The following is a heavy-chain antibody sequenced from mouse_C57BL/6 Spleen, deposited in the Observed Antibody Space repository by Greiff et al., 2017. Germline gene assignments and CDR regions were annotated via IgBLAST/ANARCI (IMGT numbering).Heavy chain of an antibody. Sequence: QVQLQQPGAELVKPGASVKLSCKASGYTFTSYWMHWVKQRPGQGLEWIGMIHPNSGSTNYNEKFKSKATLTVDKSSSTAYMQLSSLTSEDSAVYYCARPLVIATEVYWYFDVWGTGTTVTVSS. CDR2: IHPNSGST. J-gene: IGHJ1*03. V-gene: IGHV1-64*01. CDR1: GYTFTSYW. D-gene: IGHD1-1*01. CDR3: ARPLVIATEVYWYFDV.